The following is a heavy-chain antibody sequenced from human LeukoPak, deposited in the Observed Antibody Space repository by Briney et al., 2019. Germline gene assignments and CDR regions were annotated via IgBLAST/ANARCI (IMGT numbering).Heavy chain of an antibody. V-gene: IGHV1-18*04. D-gene: IGHD6-19*01. CDR3: ARDPSNTSGWLVYFDY. CDR1: GFTFTKYG. CDR2: ISAYNGDT. Sequence: ASVKVCCKASGFTFTKYGFSWVRQAPGQGLEWMGWISAYNGDTKYSQKLQGRVTMTTDTSTTTAYMELRSLTSDDTAVYYCARDPSNTSGWLVYFDYWGQGTLVTVSS. J-gene: IGHJ4*02.